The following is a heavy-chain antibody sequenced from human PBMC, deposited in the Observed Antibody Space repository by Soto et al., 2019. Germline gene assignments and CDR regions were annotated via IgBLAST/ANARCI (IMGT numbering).Heavy chain of an antibody. D-gene: IGHD5-12*01. CDR1: GFTFSSYA. J-gene: IGHJ4*02. CDR2: ISGSGGST. V-gene: IGHV3-23*01. Sequence: GGSLRLSCAASGFTFSSYAMSWVRQAPGKGLEWVSAISGSGGSTYYADSVKGRFTISRDNSKNTLYLQMNSLRAEDTAVYYCAKDLGRDSGYDIAQEIDYWGQGTLVTVSS. CDR3: AKDLGRDSGYDIAQEIDY.